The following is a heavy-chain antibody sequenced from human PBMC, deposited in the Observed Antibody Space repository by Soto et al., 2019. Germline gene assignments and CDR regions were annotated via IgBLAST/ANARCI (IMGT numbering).Heavy chain of an antibody. CDR2: IHYTETT. D-gene: IGHD2-2*01. CDR3: ARPHCSSSNCPNWFDP. CDR1: GGSISGSSYY. Sequence: QVQLQESGPGLVKPSETLSLTCTVSGGSISGSSYYWGWIRQPPGKGLEWIGSIHYTETTYYNPSRKSRVTISVDTSKNQLFLKLSSVTAADTAVYYCARPHCSSSNCPNWFDPWGQGTLVTVSS. J-gene: IGHJ5*02. V-gene: IGHV4-39*01.